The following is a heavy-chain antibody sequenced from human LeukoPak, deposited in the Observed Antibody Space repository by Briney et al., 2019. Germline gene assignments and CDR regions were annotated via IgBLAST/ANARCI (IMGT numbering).Heavy chain of an antibody. Sequence: PGGSLRLSCAASGFTFSSHEMNWVRQAPGKGLEWVSYISRSGSSISYTDSVEGRFSISRDNAKNSLYLQMKSLRAEDTAVYHCARDGSNFDPFDYWGQGTLVTVSS. V-gene: IGHV3-48*03. CDR1: GFTFSSHE. D-gene: IGHD4-11*01. CDR3: ARDGSNFDPFDY. J-gene: IGHJ4*02. CDR2: ISRSGSSI.